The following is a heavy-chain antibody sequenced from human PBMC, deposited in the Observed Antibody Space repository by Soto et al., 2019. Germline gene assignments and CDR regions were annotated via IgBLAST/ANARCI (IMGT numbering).Heavy chain of an antibody. CDR3: ARGLNSNYLWGQNGFRFDY. D-gene: IGHD4-4*01. CDR2: IYYSGST. CDR1: GGSISSYY. Sequence: SETLSLTCTVSGGSISSYYWSWIRQPPGKGLEWIGYIYYSGSTNYNPSLKSRVTISVDTSKNQFSLKLSSVTAADTAVYYCARGLNSNYLWGQNGFRFDYWGQGTLVTVSS. V-gene: IGHV4-59*01. J-gene: IGHJ4*02.